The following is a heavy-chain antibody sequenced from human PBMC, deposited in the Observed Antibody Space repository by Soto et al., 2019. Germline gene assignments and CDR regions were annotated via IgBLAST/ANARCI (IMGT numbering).Heavy chain of an antibody. D-gene: IGHD6-6*01. CDR2: INPNSGGT. J-gene: IGHJ6*02. V-gene: IGHV1-2*02. CDR3: ARDSSIAARRVYYYYGMDV. Sequence: ASVKVSCKASGYTFTGYYMHWVRQAPGQGLEWMGWINPNSGGTNYAQKFQGRVTMTRDTSISTAYVELSRLRSDDTAVYYCARDSSIAARRVYYYYGMDVWGQGTTVTVSS. CDR1: GYTFTGYY.